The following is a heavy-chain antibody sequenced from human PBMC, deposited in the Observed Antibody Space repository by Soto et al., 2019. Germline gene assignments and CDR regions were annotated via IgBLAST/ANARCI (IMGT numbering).Heavy chain of an antibody. J-gene: IGHJ4*02. V-gene: IGHV1-69*08. CDR2: IIPILGIA. CDR3: AREENDILTGYSEALGY. Sequence: QVQLVQSGAEVKKPGSSVKVSCKASGGTFSSYTISWVRQAPGQGLEWMGRIIPILGIANYAQKFQGRVTITADKSTSTAYMELSSLRSEDTAVYYCAREENDILTGYSEALGYWCQGTLVTVSS. D-gene: IGHD3-9*01. CDR1: GGTFSSYT.